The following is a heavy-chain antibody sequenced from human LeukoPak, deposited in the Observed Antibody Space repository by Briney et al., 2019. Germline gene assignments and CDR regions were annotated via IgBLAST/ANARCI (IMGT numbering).Heavy chain of an antibody. Sequence: GGSLRLSCAASGFTFSSYWMSWVRQAPGKGLEWVSNIKQDGSEKYYVDSVKGRFTISRDNAKNSLYLQMNSLRAEDTAVYYCAGDMRWGFGESYDAFDIWGQGTMVTVSS. CDR3: AGDMRWGFGESYDAFDI. CDR2: IKQDGSEK. V-gene: IGHV3-7*01. CDR1: GFTFSSYW. J-gene: IGHJ3*02. D-gene: IGHD3-10*01.